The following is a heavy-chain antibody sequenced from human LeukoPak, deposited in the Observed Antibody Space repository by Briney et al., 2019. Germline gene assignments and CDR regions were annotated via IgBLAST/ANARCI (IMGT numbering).Heavy chain of an antibody. CDR3: ARGGNRFGGFYFDY. D-gene: IGHD3-10*01. V-gene: IGHV4-31*03. J-gene: IGHJ4*02. CDR1: ADSLSSGGHY. Sequence: SQTLSLTCTVSADSLSSGGHYWAWIRQFPGKGLESIGFIHHSGRSRHNPSLKDRVAISVDTSRKQFALKPSSVTAADTAMYYCARGGNRFGGFYFDYWGQGIQVIVSS. CDR2: IHHSGRS.